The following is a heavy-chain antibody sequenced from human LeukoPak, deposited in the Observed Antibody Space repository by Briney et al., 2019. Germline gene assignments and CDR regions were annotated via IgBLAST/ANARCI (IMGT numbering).Heavy chain of an antibody. CDR2: IRYDGSNK. CDR1: GFTFSSYG. CDR3: AGGEVLLWFGELVPYYYYGMDV. D-gene: IGHD3-10*01. V-gene: IGHV3-30*02. Sequence: GGSLRLSCAASGFTFSSYGMHWVRQAPGKGLEWVAFIRYDGSNKYYADSVKGRFTISRDNAKNSLYLQMNSLRAEDTAVYYCAGGEVLLWFGELVPYYYYGMDVWGQGTTVTVSS. J-gene: IGHJ6*02.